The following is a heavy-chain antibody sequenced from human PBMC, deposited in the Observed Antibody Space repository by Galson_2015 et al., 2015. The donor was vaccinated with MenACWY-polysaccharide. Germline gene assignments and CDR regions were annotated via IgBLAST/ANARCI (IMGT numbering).Heavy chain of an antibody. CDR2: IYWDDDK. J-gene: IGHJ4*02. D-gene: IGHD1-26*01. Sequence: PALVNPTQTLTLPCTFSGFSFTTSGVGVGWIRQPPGKALEWLAIIYWDDDKRYSPSLKSRLTITKDTSKNQVVLTMTNMDPVDTATYYCAHRLSGTYSKYYFDYWGQGTLVTVSS. CDR1: GFSFTTSGVG. V-gene: IGHV2-5*02. CDR3: AHRLSGTYSKYYFDY.